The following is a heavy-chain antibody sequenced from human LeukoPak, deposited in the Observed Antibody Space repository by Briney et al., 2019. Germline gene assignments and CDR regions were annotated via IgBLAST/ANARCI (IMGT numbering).Heavy chain of an antibody. Sequence: AGGSLILSCAAAGFMFRSHAMHWVRQAPGKGLEWVAVISYAGDDGSNIYYVDSVKGRFTISRDNSKNTLYLQMNSLRAEDTAVYYCARPRSSGYYYMDYWGQGTLVTVSS. CDR2: ISYAGDDGSNI. V-gene: IGHV3-30*03. CDR3: ARPRSSGYYYMDY. J-gene: IGHJ4*02. CDR1: GFMFRSHA. D-gene: IGHD3-22*01.